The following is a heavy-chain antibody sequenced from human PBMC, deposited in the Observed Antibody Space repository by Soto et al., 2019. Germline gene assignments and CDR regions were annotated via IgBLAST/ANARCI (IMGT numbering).Heavy chain of an antibody. CDR2: IYPGDSDT. Sequence: PGESLKISCKCSGDTFTSYWIAWVRQMPGEGLERMGIIYPGDSDTRYSPSFQGQVTISADKSINSVYLQWSSLKASDTATYYCARLGFNYDFLSGYYNVHHYYGIDVWGQGTTVTVSS. CDR1: GDTFTSYW. CDR3: ARLGFNYDFLSGYYNVHHYYGIDV. D-gene: IGHD3-3*01. V-gene: IGHV5-51*01. J-gene: IGHJ6*02.